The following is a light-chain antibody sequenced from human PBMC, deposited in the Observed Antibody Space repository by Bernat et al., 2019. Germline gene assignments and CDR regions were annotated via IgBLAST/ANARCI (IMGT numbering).Light chain of an antibody. CDR1: HSISSW. Sequence: DIQMTQSPSTLSASVGDRVTIICRASHSISSWLAWYQQKPGKVPKLLNYKASNLESGVPPRFSGSGFGTAFTLTISSLQPDDFATYYCQQYHTYSLSFGGGTKVEIK. J-gene: IGKJ4*01. CDR3: QQYHTYSLS. V-gene: IGKV1-5*03. CDR2: KAS.